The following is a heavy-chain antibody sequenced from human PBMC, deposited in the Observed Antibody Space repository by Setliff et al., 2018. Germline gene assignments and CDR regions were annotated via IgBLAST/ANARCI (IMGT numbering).Heavy chain of an antibody. CDR1: GYTFTSYA. CDR2: INAGNGNT. Sequence: EASVKVSCKASGYTFTSYAMHWVRQAPGQRLEWMGWINAGNGNTKYSQKFQGRVTITRDTSASTAYMELSSLRSEDTAVYYCARLAEQWLVRDAFDIWGQGTMVTVSS. CDR3: ARLAEQWLVRDAFDI. J-gene: IGHJ3*02. V-gene: IGHV1-3*01. D-gene: IGHD6-19*01.